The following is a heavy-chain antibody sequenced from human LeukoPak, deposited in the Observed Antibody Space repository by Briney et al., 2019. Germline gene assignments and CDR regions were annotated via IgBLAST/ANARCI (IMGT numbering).Heavy chain of an antibody. Sequence: SVKVSCKASGGTFSSYAISWLRQAPVQGLEWMGRIIPIFGTANYAQKFQGRVTITTDESTSTAYMELSSLRSEDTAVYYCARDRSRGYSYGYCFDYWGQGTLVTVSS. CDR1: GGTFSSYA. CDR3: ARDRSRGYSYGYCFDY. J-gene: IGHJ4*02. D-gene: IGHD5-18*01. V-gene: IGHV1-69*05. CDR2: IIPIFGTA.